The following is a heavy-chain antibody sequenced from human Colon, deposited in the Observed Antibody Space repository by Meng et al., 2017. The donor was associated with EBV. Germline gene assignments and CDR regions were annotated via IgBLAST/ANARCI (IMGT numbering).Heavy chain of an antibody. Sequence: QLQAPGPGPVEPSGNLSLPCSVSGVAIDSDNWLNWVRQTPGKGLEWIGEISHSGTTNYNPSLKSRVTISIDKSKNQFSLKLTSVTAADTAVYYCARDYYASGFVFDLWGQGTLVTVSS. CDR1: GVAIDSDNW. V-gene: IGHV4-4*02. CDR2: ISHSGTT. CDR3: ARDYYASGFVFDL. D-gene: IGHD3-10*01. J-gene: IGHJ5*02.